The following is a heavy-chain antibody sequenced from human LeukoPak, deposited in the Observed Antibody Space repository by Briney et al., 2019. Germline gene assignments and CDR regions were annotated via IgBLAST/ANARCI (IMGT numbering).Heavy chain of an antibody. D-gene: IGHD3-10*01. CDR1: GGTFSSYA. J-gene: IGHJ6*02. Sequence: ASVKVSCKASGGTFSSYAISWVRQATGQGLEWMGWMNPNSGNTGYAQKFQGRVTMTRNTSISTAYMELSSLRSEDTAVYYCARGPGYYYYYYGMDVWGQGTTVTVSS. CDR3: ARGPGYYYYYYGMDV. CDR2: MNPNSGNT. V-gene: IGHV1-8*02.